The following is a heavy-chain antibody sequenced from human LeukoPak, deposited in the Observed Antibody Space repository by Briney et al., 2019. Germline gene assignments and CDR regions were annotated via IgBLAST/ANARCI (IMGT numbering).Heavy chain of an antibody. Sequence: PSQTLSLTCTVSGGSITSGDYLWNWIRQPPGKGLEWIGYIHYNGNTYYNPSLKSRVTISVDTSKNQFSLKLSSVTAADTAVYYCARLRVEATRFDYWGQGTLVTVSS. CDR2: IHYNGNT. D-gene: IGHD2-15*01. CDR3: ARLRVEATRFDY. CDR1: GGSITSGDYL. V-gene: IGHV4-30-4*01. J-gene: IGHJ4*02.